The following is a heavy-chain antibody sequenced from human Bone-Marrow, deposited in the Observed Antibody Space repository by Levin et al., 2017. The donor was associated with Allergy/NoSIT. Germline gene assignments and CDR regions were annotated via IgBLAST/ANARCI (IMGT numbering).Heavy chain of an antibody. J-gene: IGHJ6*02. CDR3: TRGRCGAVTRSSCGMDV. CDR2: TRDKANSYTT. D-gene: IGHD4-17*01. Sequence: LSLTCVASGFTFSDHYMDWVRQAPGKGLEWVARTRDKANSYTTEYAASVRGRFTISRDESTNSLHLQMNSLKTDDTAVYYCTRGRCGAVTRSSCGMDVWGQGTTVTVSS. V-gene: IGHV3-72*01. CDR1: GFTFSDHY.